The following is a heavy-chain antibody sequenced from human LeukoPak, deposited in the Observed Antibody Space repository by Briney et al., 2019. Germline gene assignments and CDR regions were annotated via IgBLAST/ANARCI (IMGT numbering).Heavy chain of an antibody. V-gene: IGHV5-51*01. D-gene: IGHD3-10*01. J-gene: IGHJ4*02. Sequence: GESLKISCKGSGYSFTSYWIGWVRQMPGKGLEWMGIIYPGDSDTRYSPSFQGQVTISADKSISTAYLQWSSLKASDTAMYYCALTSLYYGSGSYYNVNYLWVPFDYWGQGTLVTVSS. CDR1: GYSFTSYW. CDR2: IYPGDSDT. CDR3: ALTSLYYGSGSYYNVNYLWVPFDY.